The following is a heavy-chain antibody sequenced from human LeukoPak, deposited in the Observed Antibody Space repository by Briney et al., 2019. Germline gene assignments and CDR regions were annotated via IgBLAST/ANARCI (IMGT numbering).Heavy chain of an antibody. CDR2: ISGSSSYI. D-gene: IGHD2-21*01. V-gene: IGHV3-21*01. CDR3: ARGGGYCCGDCYGID. Sequence: GGCLRLSCAASGFTFSSYTMKWVLQAPGKGLEWVSSISGSSSYIYYADSVQGRFTIPRDNAKNSLYLQMNSLRVEDTAVYYCARGGGYCCGDCYGIDWGQGTLVTVSS. CDR1: GFTFSSYT. J-gene: IGHJ4*02.